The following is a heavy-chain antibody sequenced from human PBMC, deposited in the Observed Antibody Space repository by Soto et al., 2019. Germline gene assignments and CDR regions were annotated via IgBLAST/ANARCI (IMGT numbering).Heavy chain of an antibody. J-gene: IGHJ4*02. CDR1: GYTFDTYA. CDR3: ARDAGDCLLLLY. D-gene: IGHD3-22*01. V-gene: IGHV1-3*04. Sequence: QVQLVQSGAEVKKPGASVKVSCKTSGYTFDTYAMHWVRQAPGQRLEWMGWINTDNGNTKYSQRFQGRVTITRDTTASTAYMDLSSLRSEDTAVYFCARDAGDCLLLLYWGQGSVVTVSS. CDR2: INTDNGNT.